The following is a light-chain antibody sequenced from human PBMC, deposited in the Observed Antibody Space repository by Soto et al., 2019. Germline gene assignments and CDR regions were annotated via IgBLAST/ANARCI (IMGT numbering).Light chain of an antibody. Sequence: EVVLTQSPATLSVSPGDRATLLCRARQYIGSAVAWYHQRSGQAPRLLIFDASIRVPTTPARFSGSVSGTEFALTISSLESEDFAVYFCQQYGDRPRTFGQGTKVEIK. J-gene: IGKJ1*01. CDR2: DAS. CDR3: QQYGDRPRT. CDR1: QYIGSA. V-gene: IGKV3-15*01.